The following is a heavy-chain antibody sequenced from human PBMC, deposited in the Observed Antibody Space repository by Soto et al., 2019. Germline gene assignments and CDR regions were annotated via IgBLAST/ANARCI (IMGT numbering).Heavy chain of an antibody. CDR2: IIPIFGTA. CDR3: ARRAIYYGSGSYHFDY. V-gene: IGHV1-69*13. D-gene: IGHD3-10*01. Sequence: GASVKVSCKASGGTFSSYAISWVRQAPGQGLEWMGGIIPIFGTANYAQKFQGRVTITADESTSTAYMELSSLRSEDTAVYYCARRAIYYGSGSYHFDYWGQGTLVTVS. J-gene: IGHJ4*02. CDR1: GGTFSSYA.